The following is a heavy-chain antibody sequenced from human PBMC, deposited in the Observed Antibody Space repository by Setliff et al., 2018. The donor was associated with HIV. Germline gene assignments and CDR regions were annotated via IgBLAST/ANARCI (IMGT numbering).Heavy chain of an antibody. V-gene: IGHV4-38-2*01. CDR1: GYSISSGYY. J-gene: IGHJ4*02. Sequence: SETLSLTCAVSGYSISSGYYWGWIRQTPGKGLEWIGSIYHSGTTYYNPSLRSRVTISVDTSKNQLSLKLSSVTAADTAVYYCARQGDGYNLYHVYYFDYWGQGTLVTGSS. CDR2: IYHSGTT. CDR3: ARQGDGYNLYHVYYFDY. D-gene: IGHD5-12*01.